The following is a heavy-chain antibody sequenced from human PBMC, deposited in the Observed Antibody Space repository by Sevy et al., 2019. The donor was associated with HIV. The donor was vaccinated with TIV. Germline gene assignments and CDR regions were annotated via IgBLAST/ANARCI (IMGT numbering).Heavy chain of an antibody. V-gene: IGHV3-7*01. CDR1: GFTFSMYW. Sequence: GGSLRLSCAASGFTFSMYWMSWVRQAPGKGLEWVAKIKQDGSETYYVDSVKGRFTISRDNAKNSLYLQMKSLRADDTAVYYCARAYYKFCGGDCYLDYCGQGTLVTVSS. D-gene: IGHD2-21*02. CDR2: IKQDGSET. CDR3: ARAYYKFCGGDCYLDY. J-gene: IGHJ4*02.